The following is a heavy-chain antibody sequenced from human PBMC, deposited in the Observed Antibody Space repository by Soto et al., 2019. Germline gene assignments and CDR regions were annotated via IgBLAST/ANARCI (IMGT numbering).Heavy chain of an antibody. CDR3: ARERVVLSYGSGWNGLDC. D-gene: IGHD6-19*01. J-gene: IGHJ4*02. CDR2: IKQDGSEK. CDR1: GFTFSTYW. Sequence: GGSLRLSCAASGFTFSTYWMTWVRQAPGKGLEWVANIKQDGSEKYYVDSVKGRFTISRDNAKNSLYLQVNSLRAEDTAVYYCARERVVLSYGSGWNGLDCWGQGTLVTVSS. V-gene: IGHV3-7*01.